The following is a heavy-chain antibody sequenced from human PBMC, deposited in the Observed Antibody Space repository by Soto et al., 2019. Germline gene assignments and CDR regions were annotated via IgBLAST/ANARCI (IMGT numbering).Heavy chain of an antibody. CDR3: TTGTYGSYAY. V-gene: IGHV3-15*07. J-gene: IGHJ4*02. Sequence: GGSLRLSCAASDFTFTSAWMNWVRQAPGKGLEWVGRILSKADGGTTDCAAPVKGRFTISRDDSKSMLYLQMNSLKTEDTAVYYCTTGTYGSYAYWGQGTLVTVSS. CDR2: ILSKADGGTT. CDR1: DFTFTSAW. D-gene: IGHD3-16*01.